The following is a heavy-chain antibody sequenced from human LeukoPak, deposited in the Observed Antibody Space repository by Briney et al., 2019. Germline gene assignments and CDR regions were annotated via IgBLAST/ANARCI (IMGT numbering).Heavy chain of an antibody. CDR2: IRFDGSNN. J-gene: IGHJ6*03. V-gene: IGHV3-30*02. D-gene: IGHD3-22*01. Sequence: GGSLRLSCTASGFTFGDYVMSWVRQAPGKGLEWVAFIRFDGSNNYYADSVKGRFTISRDNSKNTLYLQMNSLRAEDTAVYYCAKDEGGNYPYYYYYRDAWGKGTTVT. CDR3: AKDEGGNYPYYYYYRDA. CDR1: GFTFGDYV.